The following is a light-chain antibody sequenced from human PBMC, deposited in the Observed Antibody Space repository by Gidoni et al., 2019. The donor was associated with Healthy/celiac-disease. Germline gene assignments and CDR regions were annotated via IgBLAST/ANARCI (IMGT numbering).Light chain of an antibody. CDR1: QSISSY. Sequence: DIQMTQSPSSLSASVGDRGTTTCRASQSISSYLNWYQQKPGKAPQLLIYAASSLQSGVPARFSGSGSGTDFTLIISRLQPEDFAPYYCQQEKTFGQGTKVEIK. CDR3: QQEKT. V-gene: IGKV1-39*01. CDR2: AAS. J-gene: IGKJ1*01.